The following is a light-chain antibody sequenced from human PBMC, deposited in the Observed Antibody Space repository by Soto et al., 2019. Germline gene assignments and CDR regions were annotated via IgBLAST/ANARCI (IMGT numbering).Light chain of an antibody. CDR3: EQSYSAPLTSPLT. CDR2: AAS. J-gene: IGKJ4*01. V-gene: IGKV1-39*01. Sequence: DIQMTQSPSSLSASVGDRVIITCRASQSIGNYLSWYQQKPGKAPKLLIYAASSLESGVPPRFSGGGSGTDFTLTISSLQPEDFATYYCEQSYSAPLTSPLTFGGGTKVEVK. CDR1: QSIGNY.